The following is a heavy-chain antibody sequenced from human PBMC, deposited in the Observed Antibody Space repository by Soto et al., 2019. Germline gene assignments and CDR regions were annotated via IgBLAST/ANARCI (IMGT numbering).Heavy chain of an antibody. D-gene: IGHD1-26*01. Sequence: QVQLVQSGAEVKEPGASGKVSCKASGYTFTDYRMHWVRQAPGQGLEWMGMINPSGGSTTYAQELESRVTMTTDTSRTTFYMELSSLRSEDKAVYYGARERGAWGQGTLVTVSS. V-gene: IGHV1-46*04. CDR3: ARERGA. CDR2: INPSGGST. J-gene: IGHJ4*02. CDR1: GYTFTDYR.